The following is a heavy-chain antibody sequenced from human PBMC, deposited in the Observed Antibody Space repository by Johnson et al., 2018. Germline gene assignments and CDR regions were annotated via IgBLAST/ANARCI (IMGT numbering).Heavy chain of an antibody. CDR3: AKGHDSSGLDAFDI. D-gene: IGHD3-22*01. CDR2: ISWNSGSI. J-gene: IGHJ3*02. V-gene: IGHV3-9*01. Sequence: VQLVQSGGGLVQPGRSLRLSCAASGFTFDDYAMHWVRQAPGKGLEWVSGISWNSGSIGYADSVKGRFTISRDNAKNSLYLQMNSLRAEDTALYYCAKGHDSSGLDAFDIWGQGTMVTVSS. CDR1: GFTFDDYA.